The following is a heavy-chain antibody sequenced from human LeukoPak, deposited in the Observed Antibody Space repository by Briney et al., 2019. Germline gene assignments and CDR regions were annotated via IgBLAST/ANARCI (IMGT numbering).Heavy chain of an antibody. CDR1: GFTVSSNY. CDR3: ANTGYSSSWYVGY. V-gene: IGHV3-53*01. CDR2: IYSGGST. Sequence: PGGSLRLSCAASGFTVSSNYMSWVRQAPGKGLEWVSVIYSGGSTYYADSVKGRFTISRDNSKNTLYLQMNSLRAEDTAVYYCANTGYSSSWYVGYWGQGTPVTVSS. J-gene: IGHJ4*02. D-gene: IGHD6-13*01.